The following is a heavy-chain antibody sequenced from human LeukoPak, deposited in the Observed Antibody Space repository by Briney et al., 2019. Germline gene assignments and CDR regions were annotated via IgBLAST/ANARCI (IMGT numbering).Heavy chain of an antibody. V-gene: IGHV3-23*01. CDR3: AKDGHPKSAVQDGRYYYYYYMDV. Sequence: PGGSLRLSCAASGFTFSSYAMSWVRQAPGKGLEWVSAISGGGGSTYYADSVKGRFTISRDNSKNTLYLQMNSLRAEDTAVYYCAKDGHPKSAVQDGRYYYYYYMDVWGKGTTVTVSS. CDR2: ISGGGGST. CDR1: GFTFSSYA. J-gene: IGHJ6*03. D-gene: IGHD1-1*01.